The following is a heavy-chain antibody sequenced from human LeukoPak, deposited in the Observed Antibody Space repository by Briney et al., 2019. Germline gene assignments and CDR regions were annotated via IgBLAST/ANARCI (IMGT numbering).Heavy chain of an antibody. J-gene: IGHJ4*02. CDR1: GFTVNNYN. CDR3: ARDPTVSY. CDR2: ITTSGRTT. Sequence: GGSLRLSCAASGFTVNNYNMNWVRQAPGMGPEWVASITTSGRTTYYADSVRGRFTISKDSAENSLYLQMNSLRDEDTAVYYCARDPTVSYWGQGTWVTVSS. V-gene: IGHV3-48*02. D-gene: IGHD1-14*01.